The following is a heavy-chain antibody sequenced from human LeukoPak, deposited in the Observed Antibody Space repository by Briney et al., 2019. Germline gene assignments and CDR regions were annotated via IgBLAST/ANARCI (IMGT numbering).Heavy chain of an antibody. J-gene: IGHJ4*02. CDR2: INPNSGGT. D-gene: IGHD3-22*01. CDR1: GYTFTGYY. Sequence: ASVKVSCKASGYTFTGYYMHWVRQAPGQGLEWMGWINPNSGGTNYAQKFQGRVTMTRDTSISTAYMELSRLRSDDTAVYYCAADWFYYDSSGYRYYFDYWGQGTLVTVSS. CDR3: AADWFYYDSSGYRYYFDY. V-gene: IGHV1-2*02.